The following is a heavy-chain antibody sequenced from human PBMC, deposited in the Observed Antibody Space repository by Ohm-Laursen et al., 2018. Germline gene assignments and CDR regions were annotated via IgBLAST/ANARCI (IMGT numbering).Heavy chain of an antibody. Sequence: GSLRLSCAASGFTFSDYYMSWIRQAPGKGLEWVSYIGSGGSPVYYADSVKGRFTISRDNAKNSLYLQTNSLRAEDTAVYYCARDRIHFDYWGQGTLVTVSS. V-gene: IGHV3-11*01. D-gene: IGHD2/OR15-2a*01. CDR1: GFTFSDYY. CDR2: IGSGGSPV. CDR3: ARDRIHFDY. J-gene: IGHJ4*02.